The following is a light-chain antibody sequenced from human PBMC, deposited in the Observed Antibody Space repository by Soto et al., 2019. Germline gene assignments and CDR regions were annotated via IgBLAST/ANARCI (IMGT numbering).Light chain of an antibody. CDR1: QTVTN. CDR3: QQYSSWLRS. V-gene: IGKV3-11*01. Sequence: EVVLTQSPATLSLSPGEGASLSCKASQTVTNLAWYQHKPGQAPRLLIYHASTRATGIPARFSGSGSGTDFSLSISILGPEDFAVYYCQQYSSWLRSFGGGTKVEIK. J-gene: IGKJ4*01. CDR2: HAS.